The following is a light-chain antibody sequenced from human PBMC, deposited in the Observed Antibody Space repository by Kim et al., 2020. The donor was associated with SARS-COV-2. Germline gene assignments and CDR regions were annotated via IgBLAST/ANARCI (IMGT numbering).Light chain of an antibody. V-gene: IGLV3-1*01. CDR2: QDS. CDR3: QAWDSCTVV. J-gene: IGLJ2*01. CDR1: KLGDKY. Sequence: SYELTQSPSVSVSPGQTASITCSGDKLGDKYACWYQQKPGQSPVLVIYQDSKRPSGIPERFSGSNSGNTATLTISGTQAMDEADYYCQAWDSCTVVFGGGTQLTVL.